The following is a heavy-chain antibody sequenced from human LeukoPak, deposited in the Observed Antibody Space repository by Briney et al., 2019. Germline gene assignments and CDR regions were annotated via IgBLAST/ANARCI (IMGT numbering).Heavy chain of an antibody. CDR1: GGSISSYY. J-gene: IGHJ4*02. Sequence: SETLSLTCTVSGGSISSYYWSWIRQPPGKGLEWIGYIYYSGSTNYNPSLKSRVTISVDTSKNQFSLKLSSVTAADTAVYYCAREIDSSSTLDYWGQGTLVTVSS. V-gene: IGHV4-59*01. CDR2: IYYSGST. CDR3: AREIDSSSTLDY. D-gene: IGHD6-6*01.